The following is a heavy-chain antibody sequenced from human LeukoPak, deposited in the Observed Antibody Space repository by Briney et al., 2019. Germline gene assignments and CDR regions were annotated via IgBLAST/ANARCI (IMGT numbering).Heavy chain of an antibody. CDR2: INPRGGGT. J-gene: IGHJ3*02. V-gene: IGHV1-46*01. CDR1: GYTFTSYY. CDR3: AREYYYDSSGYYYPEAFDI. D-gene: IGHD3-22*01. Sequence: ASVKVSCKASGYTFTSYYMHWVRQAPGQGLEWMGIINPRGGGTTYAQKFQGRVTMTSDTSKTTVYMELSSLRSDDTAVYYCAREYYYDSSGYYYPEAFDIWGQGTMVTVSS.